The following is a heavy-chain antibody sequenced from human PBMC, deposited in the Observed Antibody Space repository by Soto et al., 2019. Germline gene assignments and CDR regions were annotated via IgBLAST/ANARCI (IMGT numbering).Heavy chain of an antibody. V-gene: IGHV1-69*12. J-gene: IGHJ6*02. CDR1: GDTFDTFA. D-gene: IGHD1-1*01. CDR2: IIPIFRTP. Sequence: QVQLEQSGAEVLKPGSSVKLSCKTSGDTFDTFAISWVRQAPGQGLEWRGGIIPIFRTPDYAQKFQGRVTMTADVSTITAYMELSSLRSEDTAVYYCARDKGRGQLGGNYFYALDVWGQGTTVTVSS. CDR3: ARDKGRGQLGGNYFYALDV.